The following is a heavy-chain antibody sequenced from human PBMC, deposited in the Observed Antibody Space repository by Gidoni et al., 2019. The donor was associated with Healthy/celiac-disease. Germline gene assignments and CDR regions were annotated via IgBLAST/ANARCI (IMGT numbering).Heavy chain of an antibody. Sequence: ESQLLRAGGGCGSPWWPLSSSCEASGFTFSSYAMSWVRQAPGKGLEWVSAISGSGGSTYYADSVKGRFTISRDNSKNTLYLQMNSLRAEDTAAYYCAKADDFGVVDNPSDYWGQGTLVTVSS. CDR2: ISGSGGST. CDR3: AKADDFGVVDNPSDY. J-gene: IGHJ4*02. CDR1: GFTFSSYA. V-gene: IGHV3-23*01. D-gene: IGHD3-3*01.